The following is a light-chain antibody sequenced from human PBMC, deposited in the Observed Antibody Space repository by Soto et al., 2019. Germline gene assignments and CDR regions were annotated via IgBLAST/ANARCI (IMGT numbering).Light chain of an antibody. J-gene: IGKJ2*01. CDR1: QSIGTY. CDR3: QQSYSTPRT. CDR2: GAS. Sequence: DIQMTQSPSSLPASVGDRISITCRASQSIGTYLSWYQQKPGKAPKLLIYGASSLQSGVPSRFSGSGSETGFTLTISSLQPEDFATYYCQQSYSTPRTFGQGTKLEIK. V-gene: IGKV1-39*01.